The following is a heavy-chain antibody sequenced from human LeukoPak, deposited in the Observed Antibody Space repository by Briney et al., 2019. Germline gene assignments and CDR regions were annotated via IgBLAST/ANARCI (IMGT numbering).Heavy chain of an antibody. CDR3: AREVRASKAIDY. Sequence: ASVKVSFKASGGTFSSYAISWVRQAPGQGHEYMGIINPTGGTTVYAQKFQGRVTMTRDMSTSTVYLELSSLRSEDTAIYYCAREVRASKAIDYWGQGTLVTVSS. J-gene: IGHJ4*02. D-gene: IGHD1-26*01. V-gene: IGHV1-46*01. CDR2: INPTGGTT. CDR1: GGTFSSYA.